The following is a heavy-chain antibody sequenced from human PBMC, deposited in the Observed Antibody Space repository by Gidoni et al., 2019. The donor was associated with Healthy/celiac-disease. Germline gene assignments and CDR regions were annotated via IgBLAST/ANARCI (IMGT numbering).Heavy chain of an antibody. Sequence: EVQLVESGGGLVQPGGSLKLSCAASGFTFSGSAMHWVRQASGKGLEWVGRIRSKANSYATAYAASVKGRFTISRDDSKNTAYLQMNSLKTEDTAVYYCTRHVDTMVRGVPIDYWGQGTLVTVSS. V-gene: IGHV3-73*01. CDR2: IRSKANSYAT. CDR1: GFTFSGSA. CDR3: TRHVDTMVRGVPIDY. J-gene: IGHJ4*02. D-gene: IGHD3-10*01.